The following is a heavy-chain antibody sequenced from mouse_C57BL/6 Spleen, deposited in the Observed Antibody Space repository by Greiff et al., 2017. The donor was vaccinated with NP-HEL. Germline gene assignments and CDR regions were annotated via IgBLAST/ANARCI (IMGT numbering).Heavy chain of an antibody. CDR3: ARQDFSEYYFDY. CDR2: IYPRSGNT. J-gene: IGHJ2*01. D-gene: IGHD6-2*01. Sequence: VQLQESGAELARPGASVKLSCKASGYTFTSYGISWVKQRTGQGLEWIGEIYPRSGNTYYNEKFKGKATLTADKSSSTAYMELRSLTSEDSAVYFCARQDFSEYYFDYWGQGTTLTVSS. CDR1: GYTFTSYG. V-gene: IGHV1-81*01.